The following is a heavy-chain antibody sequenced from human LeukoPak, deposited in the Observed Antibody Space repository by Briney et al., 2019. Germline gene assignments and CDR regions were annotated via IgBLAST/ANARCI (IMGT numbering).Heavy chain of an antibody. CDR3: ARGFYGYSSDAFDI. V-gene: IGHV1-69*05. J-gene: IGHJ3*02. D-gene: IGHD4-11*01. Sequence: GASVKVSCKASGGTFSSYAISWVRQAPGQGLEWMGGIIPIFGTANYAQKFQGRVTITTDESTSTAYMELSSLRSEDTAVYYCARGFYGYSSDAFDIWGQGTMVTVSS. CDR1: GGTFSSYA. CDR2: IIPIFGTA.